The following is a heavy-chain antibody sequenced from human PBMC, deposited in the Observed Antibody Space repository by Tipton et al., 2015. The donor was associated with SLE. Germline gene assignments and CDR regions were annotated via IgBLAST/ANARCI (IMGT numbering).Heavy chain of an antibody. Sequence: TLSLTCAVYGGSFSNYYWSWIRQPPGKGLEWIGEINHSGSTNYNPSLKSRVTISVDTSKNQFSLKLSSVTAADTAVYYCARDLWGGSSLIVWGKGTTVTVSS. J-gene: IGHJ6*04. CDR1: GGSFSNYY. D-gene: IGHD1-26*01. CDR2: INHSGST. CDR3: ARDLWGGSSLIV. V-gene: IGHV4-34*01.